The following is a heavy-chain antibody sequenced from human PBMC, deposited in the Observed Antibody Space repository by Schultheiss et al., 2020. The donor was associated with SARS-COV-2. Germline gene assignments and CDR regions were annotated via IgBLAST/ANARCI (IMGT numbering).Heavy chain of an antibody. CDR3: AKGGGAARPNYYYYGMDV. J-gene: IGHJ6*02. CDR1: GFTFSSYG. CDR2: ISGSGGST. D-gene: IGHD6-6*01. Sequence: GGSLRLSCAASGFTFSSYGMHWVRQAPGKGLEWVSAISGSGGSTYYADSVKGRFTISRDNSKNTLYLQMNSLRAEDTAVYYCAKGGGAARPNYYYYGMDVWGQGTTVTVSS. V-gene: IGHV3-23*01.